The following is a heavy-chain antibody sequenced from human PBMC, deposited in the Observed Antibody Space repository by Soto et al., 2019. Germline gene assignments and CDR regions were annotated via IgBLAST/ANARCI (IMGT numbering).Heavy chain of an antibody. D-gene: IGHD3-3*01. CDR3: ARSSGGNFGIIIEGSNWFDP. CDR1: GDTFTSYY. J-gene: IGHJ5*02. Sequence: QVQLVQSGAEVKRPGASVKVSCKAPGDTFTSYYLNWVRQAPGQGLECMGVINPHGSSTEYAQKFQGRITMTRDTSSSTVYMELSSLRFDDTDIYYCARSSGGNFGIIIEGSNWFDPWGQGTLVTVSS. V-gene: IGHV1-46*01. CDR2: INPHGSST.